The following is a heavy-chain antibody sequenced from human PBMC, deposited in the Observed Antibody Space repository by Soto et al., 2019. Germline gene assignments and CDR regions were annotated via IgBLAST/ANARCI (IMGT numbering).Heavy chain of an antibody. CDR3: ARDPRGPYRSSTYSYGMDV. V-gene: IGHV1-2*04. D-gene: IGHD6-6*01. CDR1: GYTFTGYY. Sequence: ASVKVSCKASGYTFTGYYMHWVRQAPGQGLEWMGWINPNSGGTNYAQKLQGWVTMTRDTSISTAYIELSRLRSDDTAVYSCARDPRGPYRSSTYSYGMDVWGQGTTVTVSS. CDR2: INPNSGGT. J-gene: IGHJ6*02.